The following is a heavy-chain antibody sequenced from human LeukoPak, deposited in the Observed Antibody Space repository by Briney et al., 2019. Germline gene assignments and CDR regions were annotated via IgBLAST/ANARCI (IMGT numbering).Heavy chain of an antibody. CDR3: ARLPPDGYSYPFDY. CDR1: GYTFTGYY. J-gene: IGHJ4*02. D-gene: IGHD5-18*01. Sequence: ASVKVSCKASGYTFTGYYMHWVRQAPGQGLEWMGWINPNSGGTNYAQKFQGRVTMTRDTSISTAYMELSRLRSDDTAVYYCARLPPDGYSYPFDYWGQGTLVTVSS. CDR2: INPNSGGT. V-gene: IGHV1-2*02.